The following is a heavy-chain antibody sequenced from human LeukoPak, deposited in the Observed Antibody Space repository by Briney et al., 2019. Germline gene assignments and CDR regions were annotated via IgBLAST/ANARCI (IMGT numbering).Heavy chain of an antibody. CDR3: ARKVGATTYPDWFDP. CDR1: GYSISSGYY. Sequence: SETLSLTCAVSGYSISSGYYWGWIRQPPGKGLEWIGSIYHSGSTYYNPSLKSRVTISVDTSKNQFSLKLSSVTAADTAVYYCARKVGATTYPDWFDPWGQGTLVTVSS. V-gene: IGHV4-38-2*01. D-gene: IGHD1-26*01. J-gene: IGHJ5*02. CDR2: IYHSGST.